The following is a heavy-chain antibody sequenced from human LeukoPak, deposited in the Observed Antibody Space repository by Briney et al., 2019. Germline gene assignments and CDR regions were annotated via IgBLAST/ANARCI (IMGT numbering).Heavy chain of an antibody. CDR1: GFTFSTYW. Sequence: GGSLRLSCAASGFTFSTYWMNWVRQAPGKGLEWVANINQDGREKYYVDSVKGRFTISRDNAKNSLYLQMNSLRAEDTAVYYCARARYNDYWGQGTLVTVSS. CDR2: INQDGREK. J-gene: IGHJ4*02. V-gene: IGHV3-7*01. D-gene: IGHD1-14*01. CDR3: ARARYNDY.